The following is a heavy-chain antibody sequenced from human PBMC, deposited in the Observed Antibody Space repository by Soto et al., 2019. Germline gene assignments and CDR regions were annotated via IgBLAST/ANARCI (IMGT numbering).Heavy chain of an antibody. CDR3: ASGRTTVTRFDS. CDR1: GGSISSSNW. J-gene: IGHJ4*02. V-gene: IGHV4-4*02. D-gene: IGHD4-17*01. Sequence: SETLSLTCGVSGGSISSSNWWSWVRQPPGKGLEWIGGIYYSGSTNSSPSLKSRVTMSVDKSKNQFSLKLRSVTAADTAVYYCASGRTTVTRFDSWGQGTLVTVSS. CDR2: IYYSGST.